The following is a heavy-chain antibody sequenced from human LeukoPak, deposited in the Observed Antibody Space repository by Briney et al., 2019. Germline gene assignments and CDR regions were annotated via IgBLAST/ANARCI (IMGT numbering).Heavy chain of an antibody. CDR3: AKDRPNYYESNGHYYRRDGDY. J-gene: IGHJ4*02. CDR2: ISSSGDIT. D-gene: IGHD3-22*01. Sequence: GGSLRLSCAASKFTFDNYAMSCVRQAPGKGLEWVSSISSSGDITFYADSVKGRFTISRDNSNYALYLQMNSLRAEDAAVYYCAKDRPNYYESNGHYYRRDGDYWGQGTLVTVS. V-gene: IGHV3-23*01. CDR1: KFTFDNYA.